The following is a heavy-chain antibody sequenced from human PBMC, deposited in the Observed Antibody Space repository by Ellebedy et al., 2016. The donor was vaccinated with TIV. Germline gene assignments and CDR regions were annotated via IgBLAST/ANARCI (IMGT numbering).Heavy chain of an antibody. CDR3: ARVRGSIVLDY. CDR2: ISPDSGGT. D-gene: IGHD3-10*01. Sequence: ASVKVSCKASGYTFTSYGITWVRQAPGQGLEWMGWISPDSGGTKYAQKFEGRVTMTRDTSINTAYMELSRLRSDDTAVYYCARVRGSIVLDYWGQGTVVTVSS. CDR1: GYTFTSYG. J-gene: IGHJ4*02. V-gene: IGHV1-2*02.